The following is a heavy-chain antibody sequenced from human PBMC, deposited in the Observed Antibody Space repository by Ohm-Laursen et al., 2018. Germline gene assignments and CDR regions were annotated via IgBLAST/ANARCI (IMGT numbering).Heavy chain of an antibody. CDR1: GYTFTGYY. CDR3: ARGIAVAGQADY. D-gene: IGHD6-19*01. V-gene: IGHV1-2*02. CDR2: INPNSGGT. J-gene: IGHJ4*02. Sequence: VSSVKVSCKASGYTFTGYYMHWVRQAPGQGLEWMGWINPNSGGTNYAQKFQGRVTMTRDTSISTAYMELSRLRSDDTAVYYCARGIAVAGQADYWGQGTLVTVSS.